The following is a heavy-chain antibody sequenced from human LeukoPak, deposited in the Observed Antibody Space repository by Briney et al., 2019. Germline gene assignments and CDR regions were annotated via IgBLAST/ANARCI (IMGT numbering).Heavy chain of an antibody. V-gene: IGHV3-74*01. CDR1: GFTFSDYW. D-gene: IGHD3-10*01. J-gene: IGHJ4*02. CDR3: ARDMTYYYGSGKFDY. Sequence: GGSLRLSCTASGFTFSDYWMHWVRQAPGKGLVWVSRTNTDASSTSYADSVKGRFTISRDNTKNTVYLQMDSLRAEDTAVYYCARDMTYYYGSGKFDYWGQGSLVTVSS. CDR2: TNTDASST.